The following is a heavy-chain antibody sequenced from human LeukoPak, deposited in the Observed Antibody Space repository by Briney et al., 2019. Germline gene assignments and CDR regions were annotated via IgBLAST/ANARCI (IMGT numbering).Heavy chain of an antibody. V-gene: IGHV4-59*08. D-gene: IGHD2-2*01. J-gene: IGHJ6*02. CDR3: ARLYCSSTSCAWGYYGMDV. CDR2: IYYSGST. CDR1: GGSISSYY. Sequence: SETLSLTCTVSGGSISSYYWSWIRQPPGKGLEWIGYIYYSGSTNYSPSLKSRVTISVDTSKNQFSLKLSSVTAAGTAVYYCARLYCSSTSCAWGYYGMDVWGQGTTVTVSS.